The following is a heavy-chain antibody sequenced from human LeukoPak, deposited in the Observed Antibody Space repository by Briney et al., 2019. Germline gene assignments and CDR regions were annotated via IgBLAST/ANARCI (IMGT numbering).Heavy chain of an antibody. CDR2: IGISPGYM. CDR1: GFTFSSFA. J-gene: IGHJ6*02. Sequence: PGGSLRLSCTASGFTFSSFAMNWVRQAPGKGLEWVSSIGISPGYMYYADSVKGRFTISRDNAKNSLYLQMNSLRAEDTAVYYCARAPSFYYYGMDVWGQGTTVTVSS. V-gene: IGHV3-21*04. CDR3: ARAPSFYYYGMDV.